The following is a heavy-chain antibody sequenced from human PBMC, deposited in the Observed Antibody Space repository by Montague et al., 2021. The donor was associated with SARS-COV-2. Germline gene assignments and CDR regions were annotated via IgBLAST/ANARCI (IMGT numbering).Heavy chain of an antibody. V-gene: IGHV4-34*01. D-gene: IGHD6-13*01. CDR1: GGSLSGYY. CDR2: INHSGST. Sequence: SETLSLTCAVYGGSLSGYYWSWIRQPPGKGLEWIGEINHSGSTNXXPSLKSRVTISLDTSKNQFSLKLSSVTAADTAVYYCARHLSRGVAAHRRFDPWGQGTLVTVSS. CDR3: ARHLSRGVAAHRRFDP. J-gene: IGHJ5*02.